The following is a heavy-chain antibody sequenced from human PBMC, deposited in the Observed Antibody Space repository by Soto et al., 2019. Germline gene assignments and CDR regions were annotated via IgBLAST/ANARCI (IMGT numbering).Heavy chain of an antibody. CDR1: GGTFSSYA. Sequence: QVQLVQSGAEVKKPGSSVKVSCKASGGTFSSYAISWVRRAPGQGLEWMGGIIPIFGTANYAQKFQGRVTTTADESTNTAYMELSSLRSEDTAVYYCAITYYYGSGSLGTDYWGQGTLVTVSS. CDR3: AITYYYGSGSLGTDY. D-gene: IGHD3-10*01. V-gene: IGHV1-69*01. CDR2: IIPIFGTA. J-gene: IGHJ4*02.